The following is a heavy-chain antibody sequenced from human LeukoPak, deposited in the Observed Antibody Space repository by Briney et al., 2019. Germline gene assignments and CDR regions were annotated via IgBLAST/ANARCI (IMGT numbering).Heavy chain of an antibody. V-gene: IGHV3-23*01. CDR3: ARSATSSWHEVYFDY. CDR1: GFTFSSYA. CDR2: ISGSGGST. Sequence: PGGSLRLSCAASGFTFSSYAMRWVRQAPGKGLEWVSAISGSGGSTYYADSVKGRFTISRDNSKYTLYLQMNSLRAEDTAVYYCARSATSSWHEVYFDYWGQGTLVTVSS. D-gene: IGHD6-13*01. J-gene: IGHJ4*02.